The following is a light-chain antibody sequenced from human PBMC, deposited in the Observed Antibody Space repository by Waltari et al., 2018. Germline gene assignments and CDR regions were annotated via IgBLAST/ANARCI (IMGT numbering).Light chain of an antibody. CDR2: ATS. V-gene: IGKV3-15*01. CDR3: QQYSDWPPGT. Sequence: EIVMTQSPATLSVSPGERATLSCRASQSISNTLAWYQQKPGQAPRLLVYATSARATGVPARFSGSGSGTEFTLTINSLQSEDVAVYYCQQYSDWPPGTFGPGTKVDIK. J-gene: IGKJ3*01. CDR1: QSISNT.